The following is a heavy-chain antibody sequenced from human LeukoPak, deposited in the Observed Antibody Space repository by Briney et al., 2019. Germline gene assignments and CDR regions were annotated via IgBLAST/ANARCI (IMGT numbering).Heavy chain of an antibody. CDR3: ARGSREPDY. D-gene: IGHD1-26*01. CDR1: GFTFSAYW. V-gene: IGHV3-74*01. CDR2: ISTDGSIT. J-gene: IGHJ4*02. Sequence: PGGSLRLSCAASGFTFSAYWMHWVRQAPGKGLVWVSRISTDGSITTYADSAKGRFTISRDNAKNLLYLQMNSLRAEDTAVYHCARGSREPDYWGQGTLVTVSS.